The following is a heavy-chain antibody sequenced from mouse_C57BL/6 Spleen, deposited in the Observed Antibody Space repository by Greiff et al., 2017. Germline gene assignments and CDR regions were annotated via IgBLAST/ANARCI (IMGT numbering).Heavy chain of an antibody. J-gene: IGHJ4*01. CDR3: ARITNWEGDYAMDY. CDR1: GYTFTDYN. CDR2: INPNNGGT. V-gene: IGHV1-22*01. D-gene: IGHD4-1*01. Sequence: VQLQQSGPELVKPGASVKMSCKASGYTFTDYNMHWVKQSHGKSLEWIGYINPNNGGTSYNKKFKGKATLTVNKSSSTAYMELRRLTSEESAVYYCARITNWEGDYAMDYWGQGTSVTVSA.